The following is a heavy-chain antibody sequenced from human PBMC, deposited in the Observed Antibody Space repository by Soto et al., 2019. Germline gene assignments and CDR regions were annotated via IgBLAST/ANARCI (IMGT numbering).Heavy chain of an antibody. J-gene: IGHJ5*02. D-gene: IGHD2-2*01. V-gene: IGHV4-39*01. CDR2: IYYSGST. CDR3: ATSTWFDP. CDR1: GGSISTSGYF. Sequence: PSETLSLTCTVSGGSISTSGYFWGWIRQPPGKGLEWIGTIYYSGSTYYNPSLKSRVTISVDTSKNQFSLKLSSVTAADTAVYYCATSTWFDPWGQGTLVTVSS.